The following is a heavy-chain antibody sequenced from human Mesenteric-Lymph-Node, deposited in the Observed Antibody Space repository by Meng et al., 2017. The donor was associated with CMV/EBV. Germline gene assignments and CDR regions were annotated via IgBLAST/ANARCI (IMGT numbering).Heavy chain of an antibody. CDR1: GGSIGSTSYY. Sequence: SETLSLTCTVSGGSIGSTSYYWGWIRQPPGEGLEWTGTIYYSGTTYYNPSLKSRVTISVDTSKNQFSLKLSSVTAADTAVYYCARMIATGCFDYWGQGTLVTVSS. CDR2: IYYSGTT. CDR3: ARMIATGCFDY. D-gene: IGHD3-22*01. V-gene: IGHV4-39*01. J-gene: IGHJ4*02.